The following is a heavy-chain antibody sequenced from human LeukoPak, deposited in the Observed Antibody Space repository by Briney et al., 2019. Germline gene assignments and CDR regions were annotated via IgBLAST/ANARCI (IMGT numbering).Heavy chain of an antibody. CDR2: ISSSSSSSTI. Sequence: GGSLRLSCAASGFTFSSDGMNWVRQAPGKGLEWVSYISSSSSSSTIYYADSVRGRFTISRDNAQNSLYLQMNSLRDEDTAVYYCATSGSYRFDYWGQGTLVTVSS. CDR3: ATSGSYRFDY. CDR1: GFTFSSDG. V-gene: IGHV3-48*02. D-gene: IGHD1-26*01. J-gene: IGHJ4*02.